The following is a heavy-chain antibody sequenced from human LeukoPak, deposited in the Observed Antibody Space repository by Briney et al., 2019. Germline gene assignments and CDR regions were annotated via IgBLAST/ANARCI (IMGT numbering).Heavy chain of an antibody. J-gene: IGHJ4*02. D-gene: IGHD6-13*01. CDR2: ISSSSYI. V-gene: IGHV3-21*01. Sequence: PGGSLRLSCAASGFTFSSYSMNWVRQAPGKGLEWVSSISSSSYIYYADSVKGRFTISRDNAKNSLYLQMNSLRAEDTAVYYCARAKTAAGFDYWGQGTLATVSS. CDR3: ARAKTAAGFDY. CDR1: GFTFSSYS.